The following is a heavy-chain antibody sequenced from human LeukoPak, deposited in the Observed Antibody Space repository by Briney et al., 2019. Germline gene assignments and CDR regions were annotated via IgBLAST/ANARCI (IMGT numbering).Heavy chain of an antibody. D-gene: IGHD3-16*01. J-gene: IGHJ3*02. Sequence: PSETLSLTCSVSGASINTFSCNWFRQPPGKGLEWIGYFSASGNTKYSPSLKSRVIISRDTSKNQFSLKLSSVTAADTAVYYCARWVTRLRGGLVLSGDAFDIWGQGTMVTVSS. CDR3: ARWVTRLRGGLVLSGDAFDI. CDR2: FSASGNT. V-gene: IGHV4-4*08. CDR1: GASINTFS.